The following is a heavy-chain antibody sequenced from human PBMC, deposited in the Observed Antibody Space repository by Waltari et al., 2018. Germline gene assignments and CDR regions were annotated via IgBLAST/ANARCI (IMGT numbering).Heavy chain of an antibody. V-gene: IGHV3-7*01. CDR1: GFPFIAFG. D-gene: IGHD6-19*01. CDR2: IKQDGSEK. CDR3: ARGGGYSSGWYDY. J-gene: IGHJ4*02. Sequence: EVQLVESGEALARPGGPWGPPVPASGFPFIAFGWAGARRPPGKGLGWVANIKQDGSEKYYVDSVKGRFTISRDNAKNSLYLQMNGLRAEDTAVYYCARGGGYSSGWYDYWGQGTLVTVSS.